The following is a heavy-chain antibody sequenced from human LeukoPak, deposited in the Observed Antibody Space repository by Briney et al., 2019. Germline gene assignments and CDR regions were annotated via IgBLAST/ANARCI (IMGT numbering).Heavy chain of an antibody. Sequence: PGRSLRLSCAASRFTFSSYGMHWVRQAPGKGLEWVAVIWFDGRNKYYADSVKGRFTISRDNSKSTLYLQMNSLRAVDTAVYYCARGDYYGSGSYIDYWGQGTLVTDSS. CDR1: RFTFSSYG. D-gene: IGHD3-10*01. V-gene: IGHV3-33*01. CDR2: IWFDGRNK. J-gene: IGHJ4*02. CDR3: ARGDYYGSGSYIDY.